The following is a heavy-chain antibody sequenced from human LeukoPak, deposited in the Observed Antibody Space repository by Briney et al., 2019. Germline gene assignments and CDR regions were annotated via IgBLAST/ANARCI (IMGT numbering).Heavy chain of an antibody. V-gene: IGHV3-21*01. CDR1: GFTFSSYS. J-gene: IGHJ4*02. CDR2: ISSSSYI. CDR3: ARDSDYGDY. Sequence: PGGSLRLSCAASGFTFSSYSMNWVRQAPGKGLEWVSSISSSSYIYYADSVKGRFTISRDNAKNSLYLQMSSLGAEDTAVYYCARDSDYGDYWGQGTLVTVSS.